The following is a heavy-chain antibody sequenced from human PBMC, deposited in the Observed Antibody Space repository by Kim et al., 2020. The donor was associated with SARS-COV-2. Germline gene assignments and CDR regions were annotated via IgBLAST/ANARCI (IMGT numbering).Heavy chain of an antibody. J-gene: IGHJ4*02. Sequence: GGSLRLSCAASGFSFSDYVMSWVRRAPGKGLECVSVISTGGISTDYVDSVKGRFTIFRDNFKNRLFLEMNSLRAEDTAIYYCAKTGPGDMRPHYFDSWGQGTLVTVSS. V-gene: IGHV3-23*03. CDR1: GFSFSDYV. D-gene: IGHD7-27*01. CDR3: AKTGPGDMRPHYFDS. CDR2: ISTGGIST.